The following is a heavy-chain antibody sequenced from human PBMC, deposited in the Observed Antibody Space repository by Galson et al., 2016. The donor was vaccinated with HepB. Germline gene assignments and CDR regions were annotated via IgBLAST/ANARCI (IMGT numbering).Heavy chain of an antibody. CDR1: GFSFSSSG. D-gene: IGHD5-18*01. CDR3: AKGDCGDSYGCIDY. V-gene: IGHV3-30*18. Sequence: SLRLSCAASGFSFSSSGMRWVRQAPGKGLEWVSIISYDGSDKYYADSVKGRFTISRDISKNMVYLQMHSLSAEDTAVYFCAKGDCGDSYGCIDYWGQGTLVTVSS. J-gene: IGHJ4*02. CDR2: ISYDGSDK.